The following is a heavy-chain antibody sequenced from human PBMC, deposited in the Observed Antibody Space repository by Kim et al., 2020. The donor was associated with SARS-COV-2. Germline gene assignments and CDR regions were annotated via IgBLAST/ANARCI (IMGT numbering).Heavy chain of an antibody. D-gene: IGHD2-15*01. V-gene: IGHV1-18*01. CDR1: GYTFTSYG. J-gene: IGHJ4*02. Sequence: ASVKVSCKASGYTFTSYGISWVRQAPGQGLEWMGWISAYNGNTNYAQKLQGRVTMTTDTSTSTAYMELRSLRSDDTAVYYCARDEGEGVVVAATADYWGQGTLVTVSS. CDR3: ARDEGEGVVVAATADY. CDR2: ISAYNGNT.